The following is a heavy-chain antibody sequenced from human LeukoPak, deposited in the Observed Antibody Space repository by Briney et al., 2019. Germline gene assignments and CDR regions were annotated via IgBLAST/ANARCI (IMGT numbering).Heavy chain of an antibody. CDR2: IKHDGSEK. Sequence: GGSLRLSCAASGFTFSNYWMSWVRQAPGKGLEWVANIKHDGSEKYYVDSMKGRFTISRDNAKNSLYLQMNSLRAEDTAVYYCAREEGFGEALWGQGALVTVSS. CDR3: AREEGFGEAL. J-gene: IGHJ4*02. V-gene: IGHV3-7*03. D-gene: IGHD3-10*01. CDR1: GFTFSNYW.